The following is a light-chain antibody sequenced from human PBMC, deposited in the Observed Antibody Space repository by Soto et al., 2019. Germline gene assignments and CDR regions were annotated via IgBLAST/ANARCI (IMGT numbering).Light chain of an antibody. CDR3: LQHFSHPPWT. Sequence: DIQMTQSPSSLSASVGDRVTITCRASQGIRDDLNWYQQKPGKAPKRLIYAASSLQSGVPSRFSGSGSDTEFTLTNSDLQPEDFATYYCLQHFSHPPWTFGQGTKVEIK. CDR1: QGIRDD. V-gene: IGKV1-17*02. J-gene: IGKJ1*01. CDR2: AAS.